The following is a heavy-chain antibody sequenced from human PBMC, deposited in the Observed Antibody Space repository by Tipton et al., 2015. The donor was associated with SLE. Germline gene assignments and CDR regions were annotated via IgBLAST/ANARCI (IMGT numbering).Heavy chain of an antibody. CDR2: IYYSGNT. V-gene: IGHV4-31*03. D-gene: IGHD1-7*01. CDR3: ARATDWNLSPDV. CDR1: GGSISRIGYY. Sequence: LRLSCTVSGGSISRIGYYWSWIRQLPGKGLEWIGYIYYSGNTYYNPSLGSRLTISVDTSKDQFSLRLTSVTAADTAVYYCARATDWNLSPDVWGKGTTVTVSS. J-gene: IGHJ6*04.